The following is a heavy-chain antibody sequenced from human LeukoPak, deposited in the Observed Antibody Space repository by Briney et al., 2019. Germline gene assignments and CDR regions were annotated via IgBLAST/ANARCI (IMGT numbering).Heavy chain of an antibody. D-gene: IGHD6-19*01. CDR1: GYTFTSYG. Sequence: ASVKVSCKASGYTFTSYGISWVRQAPGQGLEWMGWTSAYNGNTNYAQKLQGRVTMTTDTSTSTAYMELRSLRSDDTAVYYCARDRDSGWYTRKDAFDIWGQGTMVTVSS. CDR2: TSAYNGNT. V-gene: IGHV1-18*01. CDR3: ARDRDSGWYTRKDAFDI. J-gene: IGHJ3*02.